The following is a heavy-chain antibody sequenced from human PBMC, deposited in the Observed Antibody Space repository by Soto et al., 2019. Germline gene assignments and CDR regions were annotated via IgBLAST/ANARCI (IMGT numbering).Heavy chain of an antibody. Sequence: ASVKVSCKASGYTFTSYGISWVRQAPGQGLEWMGWISPYNGKTNYAQKLQGRVTMTADTSTSTAYMELRSLRSEDTAVYYCGRKSLASGYSYGYVSWFDPWGQGTLVTVSS. V-gene: IGHV1-18*04. CDR2: ISPYNGKT. D-gene: IGHD5-18*01. CDR3: GRKSLASGYSYGYVSWFDP. CDR1: GYTFTSYG. J-gene: IGHJ5*02.